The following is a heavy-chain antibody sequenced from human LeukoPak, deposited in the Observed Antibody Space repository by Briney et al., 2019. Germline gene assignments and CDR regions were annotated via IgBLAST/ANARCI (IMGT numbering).Heavy chain of an antibody. CDR2: IDASGSDT. V-gene: IGHV3-23*01. CDR1: EFPFSVYA. D-gene: IGHD1-14*01. CDR3: ADYRKPQGLDY. Sequence: GGSLRLSCEVSEFPFSVYAMAWVRQAPGQGLEWVSAIDASGSDTYYTDSVKGRFAISRDNSKNTVYLQMNSLRVEDTAVYYCADYRKPQGLDYWGQGTLVTVSS. J-gene: IGHJ4*02.